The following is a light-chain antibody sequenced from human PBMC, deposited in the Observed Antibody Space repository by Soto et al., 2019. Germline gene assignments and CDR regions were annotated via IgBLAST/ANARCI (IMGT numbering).Light chain of an antibody. CDR2: EVS. CDR3: SSYTSSSTSLYV. Sequence: QSALTQPASVSGSPGQSLTISCTGTSSDVGGYNYVSWYQQHPGKAPKLMIYEVSNRPSGVSSRFSGSKSGNTASLTISGLQAEDEADYYCSSYTSSSTSLYVFGTGTKVTVL. CDR1: SSDVGGYNY. J-gene: IGLJ1*01. V-gene: IGLV2-14*01.